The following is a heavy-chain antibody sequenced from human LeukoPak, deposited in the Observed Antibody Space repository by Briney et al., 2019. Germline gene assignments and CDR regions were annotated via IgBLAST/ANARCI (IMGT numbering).Heavy chain of an antibody. D-gene: IGHD3-3*01. Sequence: PSQTLSLTCTVSGGSISSGDYYWSWIRQPPGKGLEWIGYIYYSGSTYYNPSLKSRVTISVGTSKNQFSLKLSSVTAADTAVYYCARAPYDFWSGYRGWWFDPWGQGTLVTVPS. CDR3: ARAPYDFWSGYRGWWFDP. CDR1: GGSISSGDYY. CDR2: IYYSGST. V-gene: IGHV4-30-4*08. J-gene: IGHJ5*02.